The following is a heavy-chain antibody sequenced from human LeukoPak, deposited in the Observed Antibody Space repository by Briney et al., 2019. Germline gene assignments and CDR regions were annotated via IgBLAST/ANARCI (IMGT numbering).Heavy chain of an antibody. CDR3: ARDPTNTSGRYAYFDY. Sequence: ASVKVSCKASGYNFTTDYIHWVRQAPGQGLEWMGIINPSGVSTTYSQKFQGRVTMTKDTSTSTAYMELRSLRSDDTAVYYYARDPTNTSGRYAYFDYWGQGTLVTVSS. J-gene: IGHJ4*02. D-gene: IGHD6-13*01. V-gene: IGHV1-46*01. CDR1: GYNFTTDY. CDR2: INPSGVST.